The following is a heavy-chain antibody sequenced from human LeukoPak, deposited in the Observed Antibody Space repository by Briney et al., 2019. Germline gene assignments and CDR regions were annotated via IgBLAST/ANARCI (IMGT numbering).Heavy chain of an antibody. J-gene: IGHJ4*02. CDR3: ARQGRGSSAGFDY. CDR2: IYYTGST. D-gene: IGHD6-13*01. V-gene: IGHV4-59*08. CDR1: GGSISSFY. Sequence: SETLSLTCTVSGGSISSFYWNWIRQPPGRGLEWIGNIYYTGSTNYNPSLKSRVTISVDTSKNQFSLKLSSVTAADTAVYYCARQGRGSSAGFDYWGQGTLVTVSS.